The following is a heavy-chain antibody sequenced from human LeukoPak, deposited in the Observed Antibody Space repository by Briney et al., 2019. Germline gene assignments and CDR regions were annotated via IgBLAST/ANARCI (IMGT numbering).Heavy chain of an antibody. Sequence: SETLSLTCTVSGGFISSYYWSWIRQPPGKGLEWIGYIYYSGSTNYNPSLKSRVTISVDTSKNQFSLKLSSVTAADTAVYYCARVSYGSGSYYWGQGTLVTVSS. V-gene: IGHV4-59*01. J-gene: IGHJ4*02. D-gene: IGHD3-10*01. CDR3: ARVSYGSGSYY. CDR1: GGFISSYY. CDR2: IYYSGST.